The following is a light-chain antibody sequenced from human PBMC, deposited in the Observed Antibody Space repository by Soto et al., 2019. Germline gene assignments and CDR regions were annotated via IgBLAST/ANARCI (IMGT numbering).Light chain of an antibody. J-gene: IGLJ2*01. CDR1: SGGIASNF. Sequence: NFMLTQPHSVSESPGKTVTISCTRSSGGIASNFVQWYQQRPGSAPTTVIYEDTRRPSGVPERFSGSIDSSSNSASLTISGLKADDEADYYCQSSHGSDVVVFGGGTKLTVL. V-gene: IGLV6-57*04. CDR2: EDT. CDR3: QSSHGSDVVV.